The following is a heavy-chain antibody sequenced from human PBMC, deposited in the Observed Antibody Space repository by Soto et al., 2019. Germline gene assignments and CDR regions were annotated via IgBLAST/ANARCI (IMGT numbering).Heavy chain of an antibody. D-gene: IGHD3-3*01. V-gene: IGHV3-9*01. Sequence: PGGSLRLSRGVSGFTFEDYAMHRVRKATGKGLEWVSGISWNRGSIGYEDSVKGRFTIPRDNAKNSLYLQMNRLRAEDTALYFCAKEMTYDFWSGYYASDRNSLYGMDVWGQGTTVTVSS. CDR2: ISWNRGSI. CDR3: AKEMTYDFWSGYYASDRNSLYGMDV. CDR1: GFTFEDYA. J-gene: IGHJ6*02.